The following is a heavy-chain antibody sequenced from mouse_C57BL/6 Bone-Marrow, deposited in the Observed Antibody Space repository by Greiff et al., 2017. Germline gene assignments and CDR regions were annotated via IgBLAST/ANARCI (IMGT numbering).Heavy chain of an antibody. Sequence: QVQLQQSGAELVKPGASVTISCKASGYAFSSYWMNWVKQRPGKGLEWNGQIFPGDGDTKYNGKFKGKATLTADKSSSTAYMQLSSLTAEDSADYFCSRGAYWGQGTLVTVSA. CDR1: GYAFSSYW. V-gene: IGHV1-80*01. CDR2: IFPGDGDT. J-gene: IGHJ3*01. CDR3: SRGAY.